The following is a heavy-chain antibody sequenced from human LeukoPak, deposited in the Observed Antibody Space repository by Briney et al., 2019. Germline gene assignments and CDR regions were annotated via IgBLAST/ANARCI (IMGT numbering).Heavy chain of an antibody. V-gene: IGHV3-30-3*01. CDR1: GFTFSSHA. J-gene: IGHJ4*02. CDR2: ISYDGSNK. Sequence: GGSLRLSCAASGFTFSSHAMHWVRQAPGKGLEWVAVISYDGSNKYYADSVKGRFTISRDNSKNTLYLQMNSLRAEDTAVYYCARDTDYYFDYWGQGTLVTVSS. CDR3: ARDTDYYFDY. D-gene: IGHD2-21*02.